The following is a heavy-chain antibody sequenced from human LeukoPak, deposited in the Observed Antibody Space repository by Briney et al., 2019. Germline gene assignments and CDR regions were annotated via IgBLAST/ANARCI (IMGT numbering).Heavy chain of an antibody. Sequence: ASVRVSCKASGYTFTSYGISWVRQAPGQGVEWMGWISAYNGNTNYAQTLQGRVTMTTDTSTGTAYKALRGLRSHDTAVYYCARDGGIVGAETPLDFDYWGQGTLVTVSS. V-gene: IGHV1-18*01. J-gene: IGHJ4*02. CDR2: ISAYNGNT. D-gene: IGHD1-26*01. CDR3: ARDGGIVGAETPLDFDY. CDR1: GYTFTSYG.